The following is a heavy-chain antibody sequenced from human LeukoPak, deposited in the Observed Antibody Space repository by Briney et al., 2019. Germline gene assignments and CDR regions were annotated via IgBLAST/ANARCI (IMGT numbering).Heavy chain of an antibody. CDR3: ARAPYYYDSSGYYSPLFDP. D-gene: IGHD3-22*01. CDR1: GLTVSNHW. J-gene: IGHJ5*02. Sequence: GGSLRLSCVASGLTVSNHWMSWVRQAPGKGLEWVANIKQDGSEKYYVDSVKGRFTISRDNAKNSLYLQMNSLRAEDTAVYCCARAPYYYDSSGYYSPLFDPWGQGTLVTVSS. CDR2: IKQDGSEK. V-gene: IGHV3-7*03.